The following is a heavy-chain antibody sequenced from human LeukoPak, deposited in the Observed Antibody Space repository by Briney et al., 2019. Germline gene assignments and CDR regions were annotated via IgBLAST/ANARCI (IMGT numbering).Heavy chain of an antibody. V-gene: IGHV1-2*02. CDR2: INPTGDGT. D-gene: IGHD6-6*01. J-gene: IGHJ5*02. Sequence: GASVKVSCKASGDTFTDSYVHWVRQAPGQGLEYMGWINPTGDGTNYAQTFRGRVTMTRDTSISTAYMELSRLRSDDTAVYYCARDGIPAEYSSPEWFDPWGQGTLVTVSS. CDR1: GDTFTDSY. CDR3: ARDGIPAEYSSPEWFDP.